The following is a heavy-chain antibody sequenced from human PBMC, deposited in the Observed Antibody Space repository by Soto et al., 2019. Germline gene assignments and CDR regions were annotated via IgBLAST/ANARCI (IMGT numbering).Heavy chain of an antibody. J-gene: IGHJ6*02. CDR2: ISGYNGKT. CDR3: AREGDVPYYYSGMDV. Sequence: QVQLVQSGGEVRKPGASVTVSCKASGYTFTSYGISWVRQAPGQGLEWMGWISGYNGKTNYAQKVQDRVTMTTDTSTSTVYLELRSLRCDDTAVYYCAREGDVPYYYSGMDVWGQGTTVTVSS. D-gene: IGHD2-21*02. CDR1: GYTFTSYG. V-gene: IGHV1-18*01.